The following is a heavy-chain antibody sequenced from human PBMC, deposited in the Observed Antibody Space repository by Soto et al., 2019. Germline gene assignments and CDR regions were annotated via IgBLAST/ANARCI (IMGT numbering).Heavy chain of an antibody. CDR3: ASRSRVDY. CDR1: GFTFNTYG. Sequence: GGSLRLSCTASGFTFNTYGMHWVRQAPGKGLEWVALILYDGSNEYYADSVKGRFTISRDNSRNTLYLQMNSLRAEDTAVYYCASRSRVDYWGQGTLVTASS. CDR2: ILYDGSNE. V-gene: IGHV3-30*03. J-gene: IGHJ4*02. D-gene: IGHD2-2*01.